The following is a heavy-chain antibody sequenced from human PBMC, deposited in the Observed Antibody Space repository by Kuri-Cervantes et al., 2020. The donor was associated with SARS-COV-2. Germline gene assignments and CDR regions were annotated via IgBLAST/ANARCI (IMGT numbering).Heavy chain of an antibody. V-gene: IGHV4-34*01. CDR3: ARHGGLRWVGDYVIDY. CDR1: GGPFSGYY. D-gene: IGHD4-17*01. J-gene: IGHJ4*02. CDR2: INHSGST. Sequence: SETLSLTCAVYGGPFSGYYWSWIRHPPGQGLEWIGEINHSGSTNYNPSLKSRVTISVDTSKNQFSLKLSSVTAADTAVYYCARHGGLRWVGDYVIDYWGQGTLVTVSS.